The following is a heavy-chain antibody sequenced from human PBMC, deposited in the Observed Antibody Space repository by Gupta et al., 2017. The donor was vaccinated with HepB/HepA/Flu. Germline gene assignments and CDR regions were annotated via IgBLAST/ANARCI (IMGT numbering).Heavy chain of an antibody. Sequence: EVQLLESGGGLLQPGGSLRLSCPASGFPFCCFSMNWVSQAPGKGLEWVSGINRDAGKTHYADFVKGRFTISRDNSRNTLSLQMTSLRVEDTAVYYCAKALASGRMFYFDSWGQGTLVTVS. CDR1: GFPFCCFS. D-gene: IGHD6-19*01. V-gene: IGHV3-23*01. CDR3: AKALASGRMFYFDS. J-gene: IGHJ4*02. CDR2: INRDAGKT.